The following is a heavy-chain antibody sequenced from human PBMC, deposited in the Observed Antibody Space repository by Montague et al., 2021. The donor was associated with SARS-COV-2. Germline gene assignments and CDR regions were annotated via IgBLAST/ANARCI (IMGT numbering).Heavy chain of an antibody. CDR2: INHSGST. V-gene: IGHV4-34*01. J-gene: IGHJ5*02. D-gene: IGHD2-21*02. CDR3: ARRSRVVTAIWARRTSLSSWFDP. CDR1: GGSFSGYY. Sequence: SETLSLTCAVYGGSFSGYYWSWIRQPPRKGLEWIGEINHSGSTXXXPSXXXRVTISVDTSKNQFSLKLSSVTAADTAVYYCARRSRVVTAIWARRTSLSSWFDPWGQGTLVTVSS.